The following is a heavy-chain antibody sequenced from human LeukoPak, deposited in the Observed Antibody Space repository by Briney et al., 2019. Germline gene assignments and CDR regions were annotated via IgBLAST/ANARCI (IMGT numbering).Heavy chain of an antibody. CDR2: IYYSGST. D-gene: IGHD2/OR15-2a*01. CDR1: GGSISSSSYY. CDR3: ARTTFYGDYVDY. V-gene: IGHV4-39*01. Sequence: NPSETLSLTCTVSGGSISSSSYYWGWIRQPPGKGLEWIGSIYYSGSTYYNPSLKSRVTISVDTSKNQFSLKLSSVTAADTAVYYCARTTFYGDYVDYWGQETLVTVSS. J-gene: IGHJ4*02.